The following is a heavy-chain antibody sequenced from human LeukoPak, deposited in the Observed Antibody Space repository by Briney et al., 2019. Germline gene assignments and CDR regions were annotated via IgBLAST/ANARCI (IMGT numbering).Heavy chain of an antibody. V-gene: IGHV1-18*01. J-gene: IGHJ4*02. D-gene: IGHD4-17*01. CDR2: ISACNGNT. CDR1: GYTFTSLG. Sequence: VRVSCKAFGYTFTSLGISWVRQAPGHGLEWMGWISACNGNTKYAQKLQGRGTMTTDTTTSTAYLELRSRLTEDTTVYYCARERGTVTVGYYFDYWGQGTLVTVSS. CDR3: ARERGTVTVGYYFDY.